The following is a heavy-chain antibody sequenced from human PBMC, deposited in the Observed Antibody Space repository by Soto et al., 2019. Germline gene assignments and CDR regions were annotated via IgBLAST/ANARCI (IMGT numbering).Heavy chain of an antibody. CDR3: ARVRQGCSNTSCYFDP. CDR1: GGSISSSNW. J-gene: IGHJ5*02. CDR2: IHHSGST. Sequence: SETLSLTCAVSGGSISSSNWWNWVRQPPGKGLEWIGEIHHSGSTNYNPSLKSRVTISVDKSKNQFSLKLNSVTAADTAVYYCARVRQGCSNTSCYFDPWGRGTLVTVSS. V-gene: IGHV4-4*02. D-gene: IGHD2-2*01.